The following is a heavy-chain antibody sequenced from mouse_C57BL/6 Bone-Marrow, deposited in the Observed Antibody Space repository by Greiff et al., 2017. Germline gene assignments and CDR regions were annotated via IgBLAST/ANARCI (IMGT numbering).Heavy chain of an antibody. CDR2: ISDGGSYT. CDR3: AGDRGGDY. Sequence: EVKLVESGGGLVKPGGSLKLSCAASGFTFSSYAMSWVRQTPEKRLEWVATISDGGSYTYYPDNVKGRFTISRDNAKNNLYLQRGHLKSEDTAMYYCAGDRGGDYWGQGTSVTVSS. V-gene: IGHV5-4*03. J-gene: IGHJ4*01. CDR1: GFTFSSYA. D-gene: IGHD2-13*01.